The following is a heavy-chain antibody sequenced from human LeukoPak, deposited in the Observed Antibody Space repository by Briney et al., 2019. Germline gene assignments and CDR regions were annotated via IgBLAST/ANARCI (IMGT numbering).Heavy chain of an antibody. CDR3: AKDIKGYYDILTGYPTEGDYYYYGMDV. CDR2: ISWNSGRI. CDR1: GSTFDDYT. V-gene: IGHV3-9*01. Sequence: GRSLRLSCAASGSTFDDYTMHWVRQVPGNGLEWVSGISWNSGRIGYADSVKGRFTISRDNAKNSLYLQMSSLRAEDTALYYCAKDIKGYYDILTGYPTEGDYYYYGMDVWGQGTTVTVSS. J-gene: IGHJ6*02. D-gene: IGHD3-9*01.